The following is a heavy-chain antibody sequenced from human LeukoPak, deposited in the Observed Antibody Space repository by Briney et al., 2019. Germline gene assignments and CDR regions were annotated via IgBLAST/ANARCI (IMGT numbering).Heavy chain of an antibody. J-gene: IGHJ6*02. CDR1: GFTFSSYN. V-gene: IGHV3-21*01. Sequence: KAGGSLRLSCAASGFTFSSYNMNWVRQAPGKGLEWVSLISSSSSYIYYADSVKGRFTISRDNAKNSLYLQMNSLRAEDTAVYYCARDLNCGGDCYPTDPYYYYYGMDVWGQGTTVTVSS. D-gene: IGHD2-21*02. CDR2: ISSSSSYI. CDR3: ARDLNCGGDCYPTDPYYYYYGMDV.